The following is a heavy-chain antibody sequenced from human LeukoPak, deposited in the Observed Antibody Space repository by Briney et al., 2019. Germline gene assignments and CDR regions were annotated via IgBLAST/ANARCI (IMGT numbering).Heavy chain of an antibody. Sequence: GGSLRLSCAASGFTFSDYILDWVRQAPGKGLEWVGRIRRGSNSYTTEYAASVKGRFTISRDDSKNSLYLHMNSLRAEDTAVYYCAKQPNYYYGMDVWGQGTTVTVSS. D-gene: IGHD1/OR15-1a*01. CDR3: AKQPNYYYGMDV. J-gene: IGHJ6*02. CDR1: GFTFSDYI. V-gene: IGHV3-72*01. CDR2: IRRGSNSYTT.